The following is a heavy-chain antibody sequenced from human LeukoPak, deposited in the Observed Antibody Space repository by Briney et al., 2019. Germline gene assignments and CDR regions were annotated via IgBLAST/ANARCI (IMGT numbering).Heavy chain of an antibody. J-gene: IGHJ4*02. V-gene: IGHV3-21*01. D-gene: IGHD3-22*01. CDR2: ISSSSTYI. CDR1: GFTFSTYS. CDR3: AKAFSPPYYYDSAGYFYIDS. Sequence: GGSLRLSCAASGFTFSTYSMNWVRQAPGKGLGWVSLISSSSTYIYYADSVKGRFTVSRDNARDSLYLQMNSLRAEDTAVYYCAKAFSPPYYYDSAGYFYIDSWGQGALVTVPS.